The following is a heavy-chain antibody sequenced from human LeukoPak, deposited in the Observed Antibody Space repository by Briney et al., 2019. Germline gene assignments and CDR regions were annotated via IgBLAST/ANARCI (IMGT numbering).Heavy chain of an antibody. CDR3: ARATWTKYSGSYSCWFDP. CDR1: GDSVSSNSAA. Sequence: SQTLSLTCAISGDSVSSNSAAWNWIRQSPSTGLEWLGRTYYKSKWYIDYALSVKSRISINPDTSRNQFSLQLNSVTPEDTAVYYCARATWTKYSGSYSCWFDPWGQGTLVTVSS. J-gene: IGHJ5*02. V-gene: IGHV6-1*01. D-gene: IGHD1-26*01. CDR2: TYYKSKWYI.